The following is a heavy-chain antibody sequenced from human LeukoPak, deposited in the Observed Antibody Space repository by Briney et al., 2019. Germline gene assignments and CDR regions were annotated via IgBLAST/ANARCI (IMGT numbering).Heavy chain of an antibody. J-gene: IGHJ3*02. V-gene: IGHV3-7*01. CDR3: ASISGSDAFDI. CDR1: GFTFSSHW. Sequence: PGGSLRLSCAVSGFTFSSHWMSWVRQAPGKGLEWVANIKQDGSEKYYVDSVKGRFTISRDNAKNSLYLQMNSLRAEDTAVYYCASISGSDAFDIWGQGTMVTVSS. D-gene: IGHD3-22*01. CDR2: IKQDGSEK.